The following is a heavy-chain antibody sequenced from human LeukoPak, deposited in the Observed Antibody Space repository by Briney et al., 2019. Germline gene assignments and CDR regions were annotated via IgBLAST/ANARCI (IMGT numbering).Heavy chain of an antibody. CDR1: GFTFSSYS. Sequence: GGSLRLSCAASGFTFSSYSMNWVRQAPGEGLEWVSSISSSSSYIYYADSVKGRFTISRDNAKNSLYLQMNSLRAEDTAVYYCARDRPDYYDSSGYDWFDPWGQGTLVTVSS. D-gene: IGHD3-22*01. CDR2: ISSSSSYI. V-gene: IGHV3-21*01. J-gene: IGHJ5*02. CDR3: ARDRPDYYDSSGYDWFDP.